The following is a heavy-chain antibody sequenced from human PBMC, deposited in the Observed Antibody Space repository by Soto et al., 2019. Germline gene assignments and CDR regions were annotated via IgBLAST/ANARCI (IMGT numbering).Heavy chain of an antibody. Sequence: ASVKVSCKASGYTFTNYYIHWVRQAPGQGLEWMGIINPNGGITTYAQKFRAGFTMTRDTSTSTVYLELSSLRSEDSAIYYCATSVNSAMAFDYWGQGTLVTVPS. V-gene: IGHV1-46*01. J-gene: IGHJ4*02. CDR3: ATSVNSAMAFDY. CDR1: GYTFTNYY. CDR2: INPNGGIT. D-gene: IGHD5-18*01.